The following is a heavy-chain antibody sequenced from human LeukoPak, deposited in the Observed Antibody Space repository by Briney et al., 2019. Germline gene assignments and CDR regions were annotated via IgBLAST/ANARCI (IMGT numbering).Heavy chain of an antibody. CDR1: GGSISSYY. D-gene: IGHD3-3*01. V-gene: IGHV4-59*01. CDR2: IYYSGST. Sequence: SETLSLTCTVSGGSISSYYWSWIRQPPGKGLEWIGYIYYSGSTNYNPSLKSRVTISVDTSKNQFSLKLSSVTAADTAVYYCARNAQYYELLYYYYYYMDVWGKGTTVTVSS. CDR3: ARNAQYYELLYYYYYYMDV. J-gene: IGHJ6*03.